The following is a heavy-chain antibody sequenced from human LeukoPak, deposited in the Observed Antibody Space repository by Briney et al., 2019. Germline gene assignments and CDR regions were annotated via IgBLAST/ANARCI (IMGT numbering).Heavy chain of an antibody. CDR1: GFTFSSYA. CDR2: ISGSGGST. Sequence: GGSLRLSCATSGFTFSSYAMSWVRQAPGKGLEWVSAISGSGGSTYYADSVKGRFTISRDNSKNTLYLQMNSLRAEDTAVYYCAKFMCSSTSCFPDYWGQGTLVTVSS. D-gene: IGHD2-2*01. CDR3: AKFMCSSTSCFPDY. V-gene: IGHV3-23*01. J-gene: IGHJ4*02.